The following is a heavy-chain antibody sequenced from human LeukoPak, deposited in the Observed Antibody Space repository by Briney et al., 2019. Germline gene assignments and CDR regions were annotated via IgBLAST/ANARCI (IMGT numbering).Heavy chain of an antibody. J-gene: IGHJ5*02. CDR3: AIVGVVAGPGNGFDP. CDR2: INRNSGGT. D-gene: IGHD6-19*01. Sequence: ASVKVSCMASGYTFTGYYMHWVRQAAGQGLEWMGCINRNSGGTNYAQKFQGRVTITRHTSISTAYMEPSRQRSDHTPVYYLAIVGVVAGPGNGFDPWGQGTLVTVSS. CDR1: GYTFTGYY. V-gene: IGHV1-2*02.